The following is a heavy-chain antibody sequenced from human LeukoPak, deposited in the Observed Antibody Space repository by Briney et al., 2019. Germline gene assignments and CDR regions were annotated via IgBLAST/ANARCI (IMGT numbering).Heavy chain of an antibody. CDR1: GFTFSSYS. CDR3: GRGRGCSGGSCYSWFDYYGMDV. V-gene: IGHV3-48*04. Sequence: PGGSLRLSCAASGFTFSSYSMNWVRQAPGKGLEWVSHISSSSDTIYYADSAKGRFTISRDNAKNSLYLQMNSLRAEDTAVYYWGRGRGCSGGSCYSWFDYYGMDVWGQGTTVTVSS. J-gene: IGHJ6*02. CDR2: ISSSSDTI. D-gene: IGHD2-15*01.